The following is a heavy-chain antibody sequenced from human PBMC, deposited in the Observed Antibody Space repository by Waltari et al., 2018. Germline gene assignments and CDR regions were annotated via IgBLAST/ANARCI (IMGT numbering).Heavy chain of an antibody. V-gene: IGHV2-70*15. CDR3: ARILSYYDSSGYYDY. Sequence: QVTLRESGTALVKPTQTLPLTCTFSGFSLGTGGMSVSWIRQPPGKALEWLARIDWDDDKYSSTSLKTRLTISKDTSKNQVVLTMTNMDPVDTATYYCARILSYYDSSGYYDYLGQGTLVTVSS. CDR1: GFSLGTGGMS. D-gene: IGHD3-22*01. CDR2: IDWDDDK. J-gene: IGHJ4*02.